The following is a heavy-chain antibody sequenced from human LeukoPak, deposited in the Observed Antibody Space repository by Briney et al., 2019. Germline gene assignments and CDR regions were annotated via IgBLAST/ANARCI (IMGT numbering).Heavy chain of an antibody. V-gene: IGHV3-23*01. CDR3: AKGEYSSSWYPTKLFDY. D-gene: IGHD6-13*01. Sequence: GGSLRFSCAASGFTFSSYGMSWVRPAPGNGLEWVSTTSGSGGSTYYADSVKGRFTISRDNSKNTLYLQMNSLSAEDTAVYYCAKGEYSSSWYPTKLFDYWGQGTLVTVSS. CDR1: GFTFSSYG. J-gene: IGHJ4*02. CDR2: TSGSGGST.